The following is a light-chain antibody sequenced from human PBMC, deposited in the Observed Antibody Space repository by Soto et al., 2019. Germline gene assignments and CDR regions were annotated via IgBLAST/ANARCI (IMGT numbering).Light chain of an antibody. V-gene: IGLV2-14*01. CDR2: EVS. CDR1: SSDVGGYNY. CDR3: SSYTSNSTHVV. J-gene: IGLJ2*01. Sequence: QSALTQPASVSVSPGQSITISCTGTSSDVGGYNYVSWYQQHPGKAPKLMIYEVSNRPSGVSNRFSGSKSGNTASLTISGLQAEDEADYYCSSYTSNSTHVVFGGGTQLTVL.